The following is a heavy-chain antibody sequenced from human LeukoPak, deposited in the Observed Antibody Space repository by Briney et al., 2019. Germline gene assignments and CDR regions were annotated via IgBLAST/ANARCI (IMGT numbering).Heavy chain of an antibody. CDR1: GFTFSNHG. V-gene: IGHV3-33*01. J-gene: IGHJ4*02. Sequence: GTSLRLSCAASGFTFSNHGMHWVRQAPGKGLEWVAVIWYDGSNKYFADSVGGRFTISRDNAKNTLFLQMNSLRAEDTAVYYCARDIAARRFDYWGQGTLVTVSS. CDR2: IWYDGSNK. CDR3: ARDIAARRFDY. D-gene: IGHD6-6*01.